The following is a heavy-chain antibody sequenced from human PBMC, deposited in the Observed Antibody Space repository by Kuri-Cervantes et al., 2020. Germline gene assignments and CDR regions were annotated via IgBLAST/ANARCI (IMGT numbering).Heavy chain of an antibody. Sequence: GGSLRLSCAGSGYTFISYAMHWVRQAPGKGLEWVAVISYDGSNKDYADSVKGRFTISRDNSKNTMFLQMNSLRPEDTAVYYCARGYCSGGSCSTFDYWGQGTLVTVSS. J-gene: IGHJ4*02. V-gene: IGHV3-30*01. D-gene: IGHD2-15*01. CDR3: ARGYCSGGSCSTFDY. CDR2: ISYDGSNK. CDR1: GYTFISYA.